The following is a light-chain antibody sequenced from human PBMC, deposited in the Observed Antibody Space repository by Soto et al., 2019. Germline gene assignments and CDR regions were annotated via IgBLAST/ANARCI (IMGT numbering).Light chain of an antibody. Sequence: EIVLTQSPGTLSLSPGERATLSCRASQSVSSSYLAWYQQKPGQAPRLLIYGASSRATGIPDRFSGSGSGTDFTLPISRLEPEIFAVHNCQQYGSSPLFTSGPGTKVDIK. CDR3: QQYGSSPLFT. CDR1: QSVSSSY. J-gene: IGKJ3*01. V-gene: IGKV3-20*01. CDR2: GAS.